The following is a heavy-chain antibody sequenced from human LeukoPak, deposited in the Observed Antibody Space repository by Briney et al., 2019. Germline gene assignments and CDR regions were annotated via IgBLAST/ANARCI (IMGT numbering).Heavy chain of an antibody. Sequence: SVKVSCKASGYTFTSYGINWVRQAPGQGLEWMGGIIPIFGTANYAQKFQGRVTITADESTSTAYMELSSLRSEDTAVYYCAREGLGNDYSNYGWFDPWGQGTLVTVSS. D-gene: IGHD4-11*01. J-gene: IGHJ5*02. CDR1: GYTFTSYG. CDR2: IIPIFGTA. CDR3: AREGLGNDYSNYGWFDP. V-gene: IGHV1-69*13.